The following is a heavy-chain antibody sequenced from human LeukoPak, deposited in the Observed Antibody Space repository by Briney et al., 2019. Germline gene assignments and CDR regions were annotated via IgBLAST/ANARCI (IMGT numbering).Heavy chain of an antibody. Sequence: SETLSLTCTVSGGSISSSSYYWGWLRQPPGKGLEWIVSIYYSGSTYYNPSLKSRVTISVDTSKNQFSLKLSSVTAADTAVYYCARLPFDPWGQGTLVTVSS. V-gene: IGHV4-39*07. CDR3: ARLPFDP. CDR1: GGSISSSSYY. CDR2: IYYSGST. J-gene: IGHJ5*02.